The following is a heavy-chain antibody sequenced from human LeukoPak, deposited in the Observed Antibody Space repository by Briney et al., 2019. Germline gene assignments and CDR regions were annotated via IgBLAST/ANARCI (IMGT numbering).Heavy chain of an antibody. D-gene: IGHD3-10*01. CDR3: ARDRSRGENWFDP. Sequence: PGGSLRLSCAASGFTFSSYSMNWVRQAPGKGLEWVSSISSSSGSYKYYADSLKGRFTISRDNAKNSLYLQINSLRAEDTAVYYCARDRSRGENWFDPWGQGTLVTVSS. CDR1: GFTFSSYS. CDR2: ISSSSGSYK. V-gene: IGHV3-21*01. J-gene: IGHJ5*02.